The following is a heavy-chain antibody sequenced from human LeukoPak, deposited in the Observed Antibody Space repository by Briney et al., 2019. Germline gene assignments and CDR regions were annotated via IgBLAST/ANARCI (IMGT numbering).Heavy chain of an antibody. V-gene: IGHV3-23*01. CDR3: AKETKLGSSTIAYFQD. CDR2: ISGSGDKT. D-gene: IGHD2-2*01. CDR1: GFTFSDYP. Sequence: GGSLILSCTVAGFTFSDYPMAWVRQAPGKGLEWVSLISGSGDKTYFADSVEGRFTISRDNSKNTLHLQMNSLRAEDTAMYYCAKETKLGSSTIAYFQDWGQGTLVTVS. J-gene: IGHJ1*01.